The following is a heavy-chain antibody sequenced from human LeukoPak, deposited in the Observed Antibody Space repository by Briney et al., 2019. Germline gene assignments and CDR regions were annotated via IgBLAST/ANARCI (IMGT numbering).Heavy chain of an antibody. V-gene: IGHV3-30*04. CDR2: ISYDGSKK. D-gene: IGHD1-26*01. CDR1: GFTFSSYA. CDR3: ARMSSGGKFDS. J-gene: IGHJ5*01. Sequence: GGSLRLSCAASGFTFSSYAMHWVRQAPGKGLEWVAVISYDGSKKYYADSVKGRFTISRDNSKNTLYLQMNSLRAEDTAVYYCARMSSGGKFDSWGQGTLVTVSS.